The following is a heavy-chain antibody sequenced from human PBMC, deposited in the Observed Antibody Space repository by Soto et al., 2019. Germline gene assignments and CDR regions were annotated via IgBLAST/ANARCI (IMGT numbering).Heavy chain of an antibody. CDR3: ARDGRYCSSTSCYQYNWFDP. CDR2: INPSGGST. CDR1: GYTFTSYY. Sequence: ASVKVSCKASGYTFTSYYMHWVRQAPGQGLEWMGIINPSGGSTSYAQKFQGRVTMTRDTSTSTVYMELSSLRSEDTAVYYCARDGRYCSSTSCYQYNWFDPWGQGTLVTVSS. J-gene: IGHJ5*02. V-gene: IGHV1-46*01. D-gene: IGHD2-2*01.